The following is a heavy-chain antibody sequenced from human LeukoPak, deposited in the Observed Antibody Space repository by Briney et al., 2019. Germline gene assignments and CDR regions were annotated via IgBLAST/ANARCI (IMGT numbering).Heavy chain of an antibody. CDR2: ISGSGGST. V-gene: IGHV3-23*01. J-gene: IGHJ4*01. D-gene: IGHD3-22*01. CDR1: GFTFSSYD. CDR3: AKSQWSDNSGYYYFDY. Sequence: PGGSLRLSCAASGFTFSSYDMSWGRQAPGKGLEWVSSISGSGGSTFYADSVKGRFTISRDNSKNTLYVQMNSLRAEDTAVYYCAKSQWSDNSGYYYFDYWGPERLASVSS.